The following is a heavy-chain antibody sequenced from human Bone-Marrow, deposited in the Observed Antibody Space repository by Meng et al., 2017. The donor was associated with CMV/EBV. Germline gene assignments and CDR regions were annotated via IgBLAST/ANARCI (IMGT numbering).Heavy chain of an antibody. V-gene: IGHV3-9*01. Sequence: GGSLRLSCAASGFTFDDYAMHWVRQAPGKGLEWVSGISWNSGSIGYADSVKGRFTISRDNAKNSLYLQMDSLRVEDTAVYYCAKDLDYDSWSGYVHYYYYGMDVWGQGTTVTVSS. CDR3: AKDLDYDSWSGYVHYYYYGMDV. J-gene: IGHJ6*02. CDR2: ISWNSGSI. D-gene: IGHD3-3*01. CDR1: GFTFDDYA.